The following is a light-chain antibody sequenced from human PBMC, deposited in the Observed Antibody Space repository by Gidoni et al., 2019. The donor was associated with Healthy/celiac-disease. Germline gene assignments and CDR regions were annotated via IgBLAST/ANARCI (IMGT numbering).Light chain of an antibody. CDR2: AAS. CDR3: QQSYSTPLT. CDR1: QSISSY. J-gene: IGKJ4*01. V-gene: IGKV1-39*01. Sequence: DTQQTPPPSSLSASVGDRVTITCRASQSISSYLNWYQQKPGKAPKLLIYAASSLQSGVPSRFSGSGSGTDFTLTISSLQPEDFATYYCQQSYSTPLTFGGGTKVEIK.